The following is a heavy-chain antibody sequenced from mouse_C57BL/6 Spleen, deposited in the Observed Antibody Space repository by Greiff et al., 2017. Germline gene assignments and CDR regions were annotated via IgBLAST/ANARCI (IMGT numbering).Heavy chain of an antibody. J-gene: IGHJ2*01. V-gene: IGHV1-81*01. CDR1: GYTFTSYG. CDR2: IYPRSGNT. Sequence: VQLQQSGAELARPGASVKLSCKASGYTFTSYGISWVKQRTGQGLEWIGEIYPRSGNTYYNEKFKGKATLAADKSSSTAYMELRSLTSEDSAVYFCARWGAAQATRDYWGQGTTLTVSS. D-gene: IGHD3-2*02. CDR3: ARWGAAQATRDY.